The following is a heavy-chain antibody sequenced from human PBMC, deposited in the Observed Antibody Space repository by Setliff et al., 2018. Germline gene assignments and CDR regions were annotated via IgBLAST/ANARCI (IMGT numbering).Heavy chain of an antibody. CDR2: ISSTGDDI. CDR1: GFSLNSFR. Sequence: GGSLRLSCAASGFSLNSFRMTWIRQPPGKGLEWVSSISSTGDDIYYADPVKGRFTISRDNAENSLYLQMSSPRADDTAVYYCSRDVYDFRTGQADPWGQGTLVTVSS. D-gene: IGHD3-3*01. V-gene: IGHV3-21*01. CDR3: SRDVYDFRTGQADP. J-gene: IGHJ5*02.